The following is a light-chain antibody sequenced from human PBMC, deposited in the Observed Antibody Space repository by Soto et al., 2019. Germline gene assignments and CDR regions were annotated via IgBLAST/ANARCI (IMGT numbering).Light chain of an antibody. Sequence: DIQMTQSPSTLSASVGDRVTITCRASQSISTWLAWYQQKPGTAPKLLIYKASTLEGGVPSRFSGSRSGTEFTLTVSSLQPDDFATYYCQQYNDSFPYTVGQGTKVDIK. CDR3: QQYNDSFPYT. V-gene: IGKV1-5*03. J-gene: IGKJ2*01. CDR2: KAS. CDR1: QSISTW.